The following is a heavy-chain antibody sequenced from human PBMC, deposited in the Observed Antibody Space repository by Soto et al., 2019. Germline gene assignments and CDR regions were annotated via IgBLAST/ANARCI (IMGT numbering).Heavy chain of an antibody. V-gene: IGHV3-33*01. CDR1: GFNFSSYG. CDR3: ARDWASSDYCDYREASHYYYGLDV. CDR2: IWYDGSNK. J-gene: IGHJ6*02. D-gene: IGHD4-17*01. Sequence: QVQLVESGGGVVQPGRSLRLSCAASGFNFSSYGMHWVRQAPGKGLERVAVIWYDGSNKYYADSVKGRFTISRDNSNNTVYLQMRSLRAEDTAVYYCARDWASSDYCDYREASHYYYGLDVSGQGTTVTVSS.